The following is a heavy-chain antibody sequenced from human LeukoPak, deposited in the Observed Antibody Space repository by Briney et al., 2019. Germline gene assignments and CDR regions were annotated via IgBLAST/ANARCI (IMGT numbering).Heavy chain of an antibody. CDR1: GGSISSSSYY. CDR2: IYYSGST. CDR3: ARGLRFLEWSYNWFDP. D-gene: IGHD3-3*01. V-gene: IGHV4-39*07. Sequence: SETLSLTCTVSGGSISSSSYYWGWIRQPPGKGLEWIGIIYYSGSTYYNPSLKSRVTISVDTSKNQFSLKLSSVTAADTAVYYCARGLRFLEWSYNWFDPWGQGTLVTVSS. J-gene: IGHJ5*02.